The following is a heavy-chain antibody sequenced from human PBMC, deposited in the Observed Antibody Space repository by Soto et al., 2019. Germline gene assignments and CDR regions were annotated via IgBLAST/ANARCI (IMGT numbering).Heavy chain of an antibody. D-gene: IGHD3-10*01. V-gene: IGHV4-59*01. Sequence: KSSETLSLTCTVSGGSISSYYWSWIRQPPGKGLEWIGYIYYSGSTNYNPSLKSRVTISVDTSKIEFSLKLSSVTAADTAVYYCARKIGAGFDYWGQGTLVTVSS. CDR3: ARKIGAGFDY. J-gene: IGHJ4*02. CDR2: IYYSGST. CDR1: GGSISSYY.